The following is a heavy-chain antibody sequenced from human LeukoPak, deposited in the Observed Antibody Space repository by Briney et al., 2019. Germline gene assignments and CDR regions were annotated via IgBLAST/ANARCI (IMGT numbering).Heavy chain of an antibody. CDR1: GGSISSYY. J-gene: IGHJ4*02. CDR2: IYYSGST. CDR3: ARSRITMVRGADTSLFDY. V-gene: IGHV4-59*01. Sequence: SETLSLTCTVSGGSISSYYWSWIRQPPGKGLEWIGYIYYSGSTNYNPSLKSRVTISVATSKNQFSLKLSSVTAADTAVYYCARSRITMVRGADTSLFDYWGQGTLVTVSS. D-gene: IGHD3-10*01.